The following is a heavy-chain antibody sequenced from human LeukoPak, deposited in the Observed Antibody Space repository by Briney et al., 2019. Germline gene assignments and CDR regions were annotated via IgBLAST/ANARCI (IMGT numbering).Heavy chain of an antibody. J-gene: IGHJ3*02. CDR2: INHSGST. CDR3: TRGLHIVVVTGAFDI. CDR1: GGPFSGYY. D-gene: IGHD2-21*02. V-gene: IGHV4-34*01. Sequence: SETLSLTCAVYGGPFSGYYWSWIRQPPGKGLEWIGEINHSGSTNYNPSLKSRVTISVDTSKNQFSLKLSSVTAADTAVYYCTRGLHIVVVTGAFDIWGQGTMVTVSS.